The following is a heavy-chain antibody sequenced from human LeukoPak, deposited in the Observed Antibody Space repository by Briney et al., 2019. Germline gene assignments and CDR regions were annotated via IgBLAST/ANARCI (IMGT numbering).Heavy chain of an antibody. CDR3: ARGGGSYDF. D-gene: IGHD1-26*01. J-gene: IGHJ4*02. Sequence: PGGSLRLSCAASGFTFSAYPMHWVRQALGKGLEYVSAITTSGDGTYYANSVKGRFTISRDNSKSTLYLQMGSLRPDDMGVYYCARGGGSYDFWGQGTLVTVSS. CDR1: GFTFSAYP. V-gene: IGHV3-64*01. CDR2: ITTSGDGT.